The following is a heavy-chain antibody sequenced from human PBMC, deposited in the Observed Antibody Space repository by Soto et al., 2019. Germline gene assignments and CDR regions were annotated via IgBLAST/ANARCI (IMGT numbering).Heavy chain of an antibody. D-gene: IGHD4-17*01. V-gene: IGHV3-30-3*01. CDR2: ISYDGSNK. CDR1: GFTFSSYA. J-gene: IGHJ4*02. Sequence: VQLVESGGGVVQPGRSLRLSCAASGFTFSSYAMHWVRQAPGKGLEWVAVISYDGSNKYYADSVKGRFTISRDNSKNTLYLQMNSLRAEDTAVYYCARENTDYGDTHFDYWGQGTLVTVSS. CDR3: ARENTDYGDTHFDY.